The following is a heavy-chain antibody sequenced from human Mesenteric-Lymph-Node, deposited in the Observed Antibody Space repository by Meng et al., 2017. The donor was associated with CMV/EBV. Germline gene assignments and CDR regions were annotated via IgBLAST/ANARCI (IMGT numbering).Heavy chain of an antibody. CDR2: IIPILGIA. J-gene: IGHJ6*02. V-gene: IGHV1-69*10. D-gene: IGHD3-22*01. CDR3: ARGGTGGYNYEHGMDV. Sequence: SVKVSCKASGGTFSSYAISWVRQAPGQGLEWMGGIIPILGIANYAQKFQGRVTLTTDESTSTAYMELSSLRSEDTAVYYCARGGTGGYNYEHGMDVWGQGTAVTVSS. CDR1: GGTFSSYA.